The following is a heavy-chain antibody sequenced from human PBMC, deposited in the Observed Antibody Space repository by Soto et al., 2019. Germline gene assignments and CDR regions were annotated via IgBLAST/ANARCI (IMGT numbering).Heavy chain of an antibody. Sequence: SETLSLTCSVSGASMTTFHWSWIRQPPGKGLEWIGYIYYSGSTNYNPSLKSRVTISVDTSKNQFSLKLSSVTAADTAVYYCARAFWSGYTIDYWGQGTLVTVSS. V-gene: IGHV4-59*01. J-gene: IGHJ4*02. CDR1: GASMTTFH. CDR2: IYYSGST. CDR3: ARAFWSGYTIDY. D-gene: IGHD3-3*01.